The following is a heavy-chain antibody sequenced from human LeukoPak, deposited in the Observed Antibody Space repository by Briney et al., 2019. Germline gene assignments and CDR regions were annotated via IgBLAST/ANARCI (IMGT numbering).Heavy chain of an antibody. J-gene: IGHJ4*02. CDR3: AKGGVGGSGWFY. CDR2: ISGSGGNT. CDR1: GFTFSSYA. D-gene: IGHD6-19*01. V-gene: IGHV3-23*01. Sequence: GGSLRLSCAASGFTFSSYAMSWVRQAPGKGLEWVSGISGSGGNTYYADSVKGRFTISRDNSKNTLYLQMNSLRAEDTAVYYCAKGGVGGSGWFYWGQGTLVTVSS.